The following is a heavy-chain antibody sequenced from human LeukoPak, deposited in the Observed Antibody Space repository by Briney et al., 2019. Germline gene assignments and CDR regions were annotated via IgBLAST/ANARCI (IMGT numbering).Heavy chain of an antibody. D-gene: IGHD3-3*01. Sequence: SETLPLTCAVYGGSFSGYYWSWIRQPPGNGLEWIGEINHSGSTNYNPSLKSRVTISVDTSKNQFSLKLSSVTAADTAVYYCAARNYDFWSGRDWFDPWGQGTLVTVSS. CDR3: AARNYDFWSGRDWFDP. CDR1: GGSFSGYY. CDR2: INHSGST. J-gene: IGHJ5*02. V-gene: IGHV4-34*01.